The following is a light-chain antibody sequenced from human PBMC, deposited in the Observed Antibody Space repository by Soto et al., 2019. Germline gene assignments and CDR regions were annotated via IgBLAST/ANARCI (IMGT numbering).Light chain of an antibody. Sequence: EIVLTQSPATLSLSPGERATLSCRASQSVSSYLAWYQQKPGQAPRLLIYDASNRATGIPARFSGSGSGTDFTLTISSLEPEDFAVYYCQQPSNGPPVTFGQGTKLEIK. CDR2: DAS. CDR3: QQPSNGPPVT. J-gene: IGKJ2*01. V-gene: IGKV3-11*01. CDR1: QSVSSY.